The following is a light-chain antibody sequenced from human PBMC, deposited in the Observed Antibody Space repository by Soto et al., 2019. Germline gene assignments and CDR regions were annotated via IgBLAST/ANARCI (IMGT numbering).Light chain of an antibody. CDR2: EVS. CDR1: SSDVGGYNY. CDR3: SSYAGSNKSV. Sequence: QSVLTQPPSASGSPGQSVTISCTGTSSDVGGYNYVSWYQQYPGKAPKLMIYEVSKRPSGVPDRFSGSKSGSTASLTVSGLQAEDEADYYCSSYAGSNKSVFGTGTKVTVL. J-gene: IGLJ1*01. V-gene: IGLV2-8*01.